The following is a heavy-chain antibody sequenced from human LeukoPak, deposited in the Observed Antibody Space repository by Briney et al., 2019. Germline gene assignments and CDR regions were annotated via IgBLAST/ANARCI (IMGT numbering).Heavy chain of an antibody. Sequence: GASVKVSCKASGYTFTSYDINWVRQATGQGLEWMGWMNPNSGNTGYAQKFQGRVTMTRNTSISTAYMELSSLRSEDTAVYYCARCHYAYDSSGYCLFDYWGQGTLVTVSS. D-gene: IGHD3-22*01. CDR3: ARCHYAYDSSGYCLFDY. V-gene: IGHV1-8*01. CDR2: MNPNSGNT. J-gene: IGHJ4*02. CDR1: GYTFTSYD.